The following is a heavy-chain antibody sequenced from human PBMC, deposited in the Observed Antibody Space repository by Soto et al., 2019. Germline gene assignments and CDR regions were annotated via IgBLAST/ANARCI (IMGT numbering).Heavy chain of an antibody. J-gene: IGHJ4*02. CDR1: GASISSYY. CDR3: ARESGSYDPLDY. CDR2: IYNSGST. V-gene: IGHV4-59*01. Sequence: SETLSLTCTVSGASISSYYWSWIRQPPGKGLEWIGYIYNSGSTRYNPSLKSRVTISIDTSKSQFSLKMKSVTAADTAMYYCARESGSYDPLDYWGQGTLVTVSS. D-gene: IGHD1-26*01.